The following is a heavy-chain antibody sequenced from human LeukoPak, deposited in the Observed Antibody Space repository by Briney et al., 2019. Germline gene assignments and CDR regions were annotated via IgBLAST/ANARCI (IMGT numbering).Heavy chain of an antibody. CDR1: GFTFAGYA. CDR2: ISDSGGTT. Sequence: GGSLRLSCAASGFTFAGYAMSWVRQAPGKGLEWVSGISDSGGTTYYADSVKGRFTISRDNSKNTLYLQMNSLGAEDTATYYCAREDPGPFDAFDTWGQGAKVTVSS. J-gene: IGHJ3*02. V-gene: IGHV3-23*01. CDR3: AREDPGPFDAFDT.